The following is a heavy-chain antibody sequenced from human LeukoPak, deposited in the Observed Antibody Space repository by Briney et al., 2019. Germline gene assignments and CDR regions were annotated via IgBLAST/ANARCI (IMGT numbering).Heavy chain of an antibody. CDR2: LYPGVGT. CDR3: ARLKFYDSTGYSPGQYMDV. Sequence: SETLSLTCTVSGGPIFSYYWSWIRQTAGKGLEWIWRLYPGVGTDYNPSLKSRVTISVDTSKKQFALKLSAVTAADTAVYYCARLKFYDSTGYSPGQYMDVWGKGTTVTVSS. CDR1: GGPIFSYY. V-gene: IGHV4-4*07. J-gene: IGHJ6*03. D-gene: IGHD3-22*01.